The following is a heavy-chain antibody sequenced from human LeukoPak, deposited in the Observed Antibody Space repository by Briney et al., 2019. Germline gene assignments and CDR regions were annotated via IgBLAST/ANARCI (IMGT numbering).Heavy chain of an antibody. Sequence: GGSLRLSCVASGFTFSTYTMSWVRQALGKGLEYVSSITDSGGITYYADSVKGRFTISRDDSKNTLYLQMNSLRAEDTAVYYCANKHISSGDLGYWGQGTLVTVSS. J-gene: IGHJ4*02. V-gene: IGHV3-23*01. CDR2: ITDSGGIT. D-gene: IGHD6-13*01. CDR1: GFTFSTYT. CDR3: ANKHISSGDLGY.